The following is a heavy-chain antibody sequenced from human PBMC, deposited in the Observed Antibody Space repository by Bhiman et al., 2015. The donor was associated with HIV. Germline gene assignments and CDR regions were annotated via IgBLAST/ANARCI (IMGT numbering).Heavy chain of an antibody. Sequence: GFTFSSYGMHWVRQAPGKGLEWVAVISDDGSNKYYADSVKGRFTISRDNSKNTLYLQMNSLRAEDTAVYYCAKDLGESENEEWASDYYDFGSDYPGQDPRAVVGAFDIWGQGTMVTVSS. V-gene: IGHV3-30*18. CDR1: GFTFSSYG. CDR3: AKDLGESENEEWASDYYDFGSDYPGQDPRAVVGAFDI. J-gene: IGHJ3*02. D-gene: IGHD3-3*01. CDR2: ISDDGSNK.